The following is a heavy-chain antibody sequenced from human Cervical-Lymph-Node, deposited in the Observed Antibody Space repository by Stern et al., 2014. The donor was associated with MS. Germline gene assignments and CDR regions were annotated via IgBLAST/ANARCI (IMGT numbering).Heavy chain of an antibody. CDR3: AKGSRLGMSPENSRLDP. J-gene: IGHJ5*02. V-gene: IGHV3-23*04. CDR1: GFTFVRYA. Sequence: VQLVESEGGLEHPGGSLRLSCTASGFTFVRYAMTWVRQAPGKGLEWVASVRGGGGGARYADSVRGRFTISRDNSKNTLYLEMDSLRVEDTALYYCAKGSRLGMSPENSRLDPWGQGTLVSVSS. D-gene: IGHD7-27*01. CDR2: VRGGGGGA.